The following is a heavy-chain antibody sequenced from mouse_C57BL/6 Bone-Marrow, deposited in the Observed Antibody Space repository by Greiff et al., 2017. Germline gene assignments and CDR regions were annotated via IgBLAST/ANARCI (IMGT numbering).Heavy chain of an antibody. D-gene: IGHD3-2*02. CDR1: GYAFSSYW. CDR3: ARKLDSSGYGFAY. V-gene: IGHV1-80*01. CDR2: IYPGDGDT. J-gene: IGHJ3*01. Sequence: QVQLQQSGAELVKPGASVKISCKASGYAFSSYWMNWVKQRPGKGLEWIGQIYPGDGDTNYNGKFKGKATLTADKSSSTAYMQLSSLTSEDSAVYFCARKLDSSGYGFAYWGQGTLVTVSA.